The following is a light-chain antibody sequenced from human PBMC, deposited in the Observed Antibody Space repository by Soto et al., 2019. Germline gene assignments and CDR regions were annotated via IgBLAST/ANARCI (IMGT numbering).Light chain of an antibody. CDR3: QQYNSYSQFT. J-gene: IGKJ3*01. CDR1: QTIKNW. CDR2: KAS. V-gene: IGKV1-5*03. Sequence: DIQMTQSPSTLSGSVGDRVTITCRASQTIKNWLAWYQQKPGEAPKLLIYKASTLESGVPSRFSGSGSGTEFTLTISCLQPDDVATYYCQQYNSYSQFTFGPGTKVDIK.